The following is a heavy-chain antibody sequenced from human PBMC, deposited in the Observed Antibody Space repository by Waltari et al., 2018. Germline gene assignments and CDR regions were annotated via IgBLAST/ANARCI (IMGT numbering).Heavy chain of an antibody. Sequence: QVQLQESGPGLVKPSETLSLTCTVSGGSISSYSCSWIRQPPGKGLEWIGYIYYSGSTNYNPSLKSRVTISVDTSKNQFSLKLSSVTAADTAVYYCARDQRYSSSSYYYYGMDVWGQGTTVTVSS. CDR1: GGSISSYS. D-gene: IGHD6-13*01. J-gene: IGHJ6*02. V-gene: IGHV4-59*01. CDR2: IYYSGST. CDR3: ARDQRYSSSSYYYYGMDV.